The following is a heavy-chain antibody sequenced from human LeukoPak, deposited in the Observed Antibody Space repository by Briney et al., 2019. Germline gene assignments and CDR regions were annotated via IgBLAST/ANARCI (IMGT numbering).Heavy chain of an antibody. CDR2: IYYSGST. CDR1: GGSFSGYY. J-gene: IGHJ5*02. D-gene: IGHD2-2*01. CDR3: AREGSSSSQFWLDP. Sequence: SETLSLTCAVYGGSFSGYYWSWIRQPPGKGLEWIGYIYYSGSTNYNPSLKSRVTISVDTSKNQFSLKLSAVTAADTAVYYCAREGSSSSQFWLDPWGQGTLVTVSS. V-gene: IGHV4-59*01.